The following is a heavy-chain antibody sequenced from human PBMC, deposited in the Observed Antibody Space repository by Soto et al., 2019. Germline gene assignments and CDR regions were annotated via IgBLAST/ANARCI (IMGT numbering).Heavy chain of an antibody. V-gene: IGHV3-30*18. D-gene: IGHD1-7*01. J-gene: IGHJ6*02. CDR1: GFTFSSYG. CDR2: ISYDGSNK. CDR3: AKARNSRDLDV. Sequence: PGGSLRLSCAASGFTFSSYGMHWVRQAPGKGLEWVAVISYDGSNKYYADSVKGRFTISRDNSKNTLYLQMNSLRAEDTAVYYCAKARNSRDLDVWVQGTTVTVSS.